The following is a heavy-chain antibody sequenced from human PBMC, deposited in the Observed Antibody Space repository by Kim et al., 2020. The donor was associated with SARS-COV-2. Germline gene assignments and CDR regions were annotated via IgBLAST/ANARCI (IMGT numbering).Heavy chain of an antibody. CDR2: IYYSGST. V-gene: IGHV4-39*01. Sequence: SETLSLTCTVSGGSISSSSYYWGWIRQPPGKGLEWIGSIYYSGSTYYNPSLKSRVTISVDTSKNQFSLKLSSVTAADTAVYYCARLGASSDWDIDYWGQGTLVTVSS. D-gene: IGHD6-19*01. CDR3: ARLGASSDWDIDY. J-gene: IGHJ4*02. CDR1: GGSISSSSYY.